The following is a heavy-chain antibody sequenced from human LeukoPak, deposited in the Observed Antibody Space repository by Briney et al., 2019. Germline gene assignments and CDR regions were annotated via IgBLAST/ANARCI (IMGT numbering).Heavy chain of an antibody. D-gene: IGHD6-13*01. CDR3: ARDERDPEYSSSWYLEGAFDI. Sequence: SETLSLTCTVSGGSISSYYWSWIRQPPGKGLEWIGYIYYSGSTNYNPSLKSRISISVDTSKNQFSLKLSSVTAADTAVYYCARDERDPEYSSSWYLEGAFDIWGQGTMATVSS. CDR2: IYYSGST. J-gene: IGHJ3*02. V-gene: IGHV4-59*12. CDR1: GGSISSYY.